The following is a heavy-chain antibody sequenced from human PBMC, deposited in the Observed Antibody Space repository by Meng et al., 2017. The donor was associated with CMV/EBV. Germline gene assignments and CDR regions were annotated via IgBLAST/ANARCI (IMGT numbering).Heavy chain of an antibody. D-gene: IGHD3-22*01. CDR1: GFTFSSYE. J-gene: IGHJ3*02. V-gene: IGHV3-48*03. CDR3: AKRASSGYYSLAFDI. Sequence: GGSLRLSCAASGFTFSSYEMNWVRQAPGKGLEWVSYISSSGSTIYYADSVKGRFTISRDNAKNSLYLQMNSLRAEDTALYYCAKRASSGYYSLAFDIWGQGTMVTVSS. CDR2: ISSSGSTI.